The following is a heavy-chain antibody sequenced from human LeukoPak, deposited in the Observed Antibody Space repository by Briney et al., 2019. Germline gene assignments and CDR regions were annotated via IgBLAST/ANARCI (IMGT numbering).Heavy chain of an antibody. CDR3: ARAVITFGAAVAKGFDC. J-gene: IGHJ4*02. V-gene: IGHV4-59*01. D-gene: IGHD3-16*01. CDR2: IYYSGST. CDR1: GGSFSTYY. Sequence: SETLSLTCTVSGGSFSTYYWSWTRQPRGKGLEWIGYIYYSGSTDYNPSLKSRGTMLLDTSKNQFSLNLNSVTAADTAVYYCARAVITFGAAVAKGFDCWGQGALFSASS.